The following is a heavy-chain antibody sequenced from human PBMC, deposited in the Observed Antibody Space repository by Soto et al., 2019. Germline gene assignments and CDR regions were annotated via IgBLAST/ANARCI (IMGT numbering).Heavy chain of an antibody. V-gene: IGHV4-34*01. Sequence: SETLSLTCAVYGGSFSGYYWSWIRQPPGKGLEWIVEINHSGSTNYNPSLKSRVTISVDTSKNQFSLKLSSVTAADTAVYYCAGYCSGGSCYLGYYYYGMDVWGQGTTVTVSS. CDR1: GGSFSGYY. CDR3: AGYCSGGSCYLGYYYYGMDV. J-gene: IGHJ6*02. CDR2: INHSGST. D-gene: IGHD2-15*01.